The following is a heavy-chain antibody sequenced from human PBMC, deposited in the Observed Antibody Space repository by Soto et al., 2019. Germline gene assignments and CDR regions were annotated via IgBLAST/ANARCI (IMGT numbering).Heavy chain of an antibody. CDR1: GGSISSYY. CDR3: ARGIQLWYGGFDY. CDR2: IYYSGST. J-gene: IGHJ4*02. Sequence: PSETLSLTCTVSGGSISSYYWSWIRQPPGKGLEWIGYIYYSGSTNYNPSLKSRVTISVDTSKNQFSLKLSSVTAADTAVYYCARGIQLWYGGFDYWGQGTLVTVS. D-gene: IGHD5-18*01. V-gene: IGHV4-59*01.